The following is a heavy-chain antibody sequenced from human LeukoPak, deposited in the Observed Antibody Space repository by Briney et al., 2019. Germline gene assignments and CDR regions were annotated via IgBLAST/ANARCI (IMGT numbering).Heavy chain of an antibody. J-gene: IGHJ4*02. CDR1: GFTFSDYA. Sequence: GGSLRLSCAASGFTFSDYAMSWVRQPPGKGLEWVSSIRDGGESTYYADSVKGRFTISRDNSRNTLYLQMKSLTAEDTAVYYCAKVGLPTTVVSPFDSWSQGTLVTVSS. CDR2: IRDGGEST. CDR3: AKVGLPTTVVSPFDS. D-gene: IGHD4-23*01. V-gene: IGHV3-23*01.